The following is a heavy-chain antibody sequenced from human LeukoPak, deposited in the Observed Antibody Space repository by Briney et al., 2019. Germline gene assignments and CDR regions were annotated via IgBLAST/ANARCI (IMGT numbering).Heavy chain of an antibody. V-gene: IGHV4-4*02. Sequence: SGSLSLTCAVSGGSLSSSYWWSWVRQPPGKRLECVGEIYHSGRTNYNPFLKSRVTISVDKDKNQFSLKLSSVTAADTAVYDCARDSAGWGYWGQGTLVTVSS. CDR2: IYHSGRT. CDR3: ARDSAGWGY. CDR1: GGSLSSSYW. J-gene: IGHJ4*02. D-gene: IGHD6-19*01.